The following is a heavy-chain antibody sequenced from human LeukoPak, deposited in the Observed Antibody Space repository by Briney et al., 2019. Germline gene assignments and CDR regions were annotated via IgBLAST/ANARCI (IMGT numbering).Heavy chain of an antibody. CDR3: AHRGSDILTGYTNPYFDY. V-gene: IGHV2-5*02. Sequence: SGPTLVKPTQTLTLTCTFSGFSLRTSGVGVGWIRQPPGKALEWLALIYWDGDKRYSPSLKSRLTITKDTPKNQVVLTMTNMDPVDTATYYCAHRGSDILTGYTNPYFDYWGQGTLVTVSS. J-gene: IGHJ4*02. CDR2: IYWDGDK. D-gene: IGHD3-9*01. CDR1: GFSLRTSGVG.